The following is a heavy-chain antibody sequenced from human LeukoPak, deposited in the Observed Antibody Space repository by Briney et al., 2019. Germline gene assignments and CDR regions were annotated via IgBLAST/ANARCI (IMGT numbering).Heavy chain of an antibody. Sequence: GGSLRLSCAASGFTVSSNYMSWVRQAPGKGLEWVSVIYSGGSTYYADSVKGRFTISRDNSKNTLYLQMNSLRAEDTAVYYCATNYDILTGYEDYYYYYYMDVWGQGTLVTVSS. CDR2: IYSGGST. CDR3: ATNYDILTGYEDYYYYYYMDV. V-gene: IGHV3-66*01. J-gene: IGHJ6*03. D-gene: IGHD3-9*01. CDR1: GFTVSSNY.